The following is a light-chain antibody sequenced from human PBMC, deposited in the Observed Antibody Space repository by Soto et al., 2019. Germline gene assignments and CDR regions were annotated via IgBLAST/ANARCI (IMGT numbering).Light chain of an antibody. J-gene: IGKJ1*01. CDR3: QQRANWPPVT. CDR1: QSVSSSY. V-gene: IGKV3D-20*02. Sequence: EIVLTQSPGTLSLSPGERATLSCRASQSVSSSYLAWYQQKPGQAPRLLIYGASSRATGIPDRFSGSGSGTDFTLTISSLEPEDFAVYFCQQRANWPPVTFGQGTKVDIK. CDR2: GAS.